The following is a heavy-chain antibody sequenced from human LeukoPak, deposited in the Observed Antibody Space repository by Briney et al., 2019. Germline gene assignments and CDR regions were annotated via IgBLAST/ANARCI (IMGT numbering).Heavy chain of an antibody. D-gene: IGHD6-13*01. CDR3: ARLHSSSSPTDY. CDR1: GGSISNYY. V-gene: IGHV4-59*12. CDR2: IYYIGRS. Sequence: PSETLSLTCSVSGGSISNYYWSWIRQPPGKGLELIGYIYYIGRSDDNPSLKSRVTISVDTSKNQFSLKLSSVTAADTAVYYCARLHSSSSPTDYWGQGTLVTVSS. J-gene: IGHJ4*02.